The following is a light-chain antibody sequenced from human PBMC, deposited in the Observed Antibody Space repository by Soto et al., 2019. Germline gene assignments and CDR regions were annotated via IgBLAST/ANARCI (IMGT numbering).Light chain of an antibody. CDR2: DNN. V-gene: IGLV1-51*01. CDR3: GTWDSSLSADVV. Sequence: QSVLTQPPSVSAAPGQKVTSSCSGSSSNIGNNYVSWYQQLPGTAPKLLIYDNNKRPSGIPDRFSGSKSGTSATLGITGLQTGDEADYYCGTWDSSLSADVVFGGGTKVTVL. J-gene: IGLJ2*01. CDR1: SSNIGNNY.